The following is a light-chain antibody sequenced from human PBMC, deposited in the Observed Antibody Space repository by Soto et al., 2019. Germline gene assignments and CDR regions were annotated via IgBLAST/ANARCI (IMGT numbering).Light chain of an antibody. CDR3: QQYGSSPRT. CDR1: QSVSSSY. V-gene: IGKV3-20*01. CDR2: GAS. J-gene: IGKJ1*01. Sequence: IGLTQSPGTLSLSPRQRSTLPFRASQSVSSSYLAWYQQTPGQAPRLLIYGASSRATGIPDRFSGSGSGTDFTLTISRLEPEDFAVYYCQQYGSSPRTFGQGTKVDI.